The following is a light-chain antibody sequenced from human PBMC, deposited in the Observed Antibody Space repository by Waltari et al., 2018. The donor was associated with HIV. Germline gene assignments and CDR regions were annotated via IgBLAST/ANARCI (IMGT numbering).Light chain of an antibody. CDR1: QNINNF. CDR2: SAS. V-gene: IGKV1-39*01. CDR3: RQSYGPPLT. Sequence: TQSPSSLSASVGDRVTITCRTSQNINNFLNWYQQKPGKAPKLLIYSASTLESGVPSRFSGSGSRTSFTLTISGLQPDDFATYYCRQSYGPPLTFGPGTKVDL. J-gene: IGKJ3*01.